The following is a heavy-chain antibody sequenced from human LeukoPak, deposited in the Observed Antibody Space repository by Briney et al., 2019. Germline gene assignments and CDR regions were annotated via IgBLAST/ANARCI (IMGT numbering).Heavy chain of an antibody. V-gene: IGHV4-59*08. CDR2: IYYSGST. D-gene: IGHD3-10*01. CDR1: GRPIHSYY. J-gene: IGHJ4*02. CDR3: ARGRGPWGY. Sequence: PSDTLSLPCSVCGRPIHSYYWSWLRQPPGKGLVWIGFIYYSGSTNYNPSLKSRVTISVDTSKNQFSLKLSSVTAADTAVYYCARGRGPWGYWGQGTLVTVSS.